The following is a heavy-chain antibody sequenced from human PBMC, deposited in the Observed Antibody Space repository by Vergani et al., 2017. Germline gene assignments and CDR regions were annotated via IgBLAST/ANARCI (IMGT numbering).Heavy chain of an antibody. Sequence: EVQLVQSGAEVKKPGESLKISCKGSGYSFTSYWIGWVRQMPGKGLEWMGSIYPGDSDTRYSPSFAGQVTISADKSISTAYLQWSSLKASDTAMYYCARPSPGATMVRGVIAWFDPWGQGTLVTVSS. CDR2: IYPGDSDT. D-gene: IGHD3-10*01. V-gene: IGHV5-51*01. CDR1: GYSFTSYW. CDR3: ARPSPGATMVRGVIAWFDP. J-gene: IGHJ5*02.